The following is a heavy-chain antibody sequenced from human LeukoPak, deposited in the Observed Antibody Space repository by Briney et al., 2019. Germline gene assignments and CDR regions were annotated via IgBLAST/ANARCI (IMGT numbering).Heavy chain of an antibody. CDR3: ARGHREVEFMGYCSGGSCYDY. V-gene: IGHV4-34*01. CDR2: INHSGST. CDR1: GGSFSGYY. J-gene: IGHJ4*02. Sequence: PSETLSLTCAVYGGSFSGYYWSWIRQPPGKGLEWIGEINHSGSTNYNPSLKSRVTISVDTSKNQFSLKLSSVTAADTAVYYCARGHREVEFMGYCSGGSCYDYWGQGTLVTVSS. D-gene: IGHD2-15*01.